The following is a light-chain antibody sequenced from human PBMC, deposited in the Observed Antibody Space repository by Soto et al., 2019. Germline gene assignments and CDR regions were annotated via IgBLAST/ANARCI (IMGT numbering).Light chain of an antibody. V-gene: IGKV3-15*01. CDR2: GAF. J-gene: IGKJ1*01. CDR3: QQYNNWPTWT. Sequence: EIVMTQSPVTLSVSPGERATLSCRASQSVSSNLAWYQQKPGQAPSLLIYGAFNRATGIPDRFSGSGSGTDFTLTISSLEPEDFAVYYCQQYNNWPTWTFGQGTKVDIK. CDR1: QSVSSN.